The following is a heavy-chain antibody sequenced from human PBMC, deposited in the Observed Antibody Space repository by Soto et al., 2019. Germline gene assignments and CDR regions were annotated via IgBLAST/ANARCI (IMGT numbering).Heavy chain of an antibody. CDR1: GFTFSTYP. J-gene: IGHJ4*02. CDR2: ITGSGSTT. Sequence: EVQLLESGGGLEQPGGSLRLSCAASGFTFSTYPMSWVRQAPGKGLEWVSAITGSGSTTYYADSVQGRFTISKVNSKNTLYLHMTRLSAEVKVVYYCADGVGATGGDYWGQGTLVTVSS. V-gene: IGHV3-23*01. D-gene: IGHD1-26*01. CDR3: ADGVGATGGDY.